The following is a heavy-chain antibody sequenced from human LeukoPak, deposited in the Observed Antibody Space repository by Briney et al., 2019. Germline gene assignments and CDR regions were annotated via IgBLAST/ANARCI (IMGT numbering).Heavy chain of an antibody. D-gene: IGHD6-13*01. CDR3: ARGPTVPIAAAGTGYYYGMDV. J-gene: IGHJ6*02. CDR1: GFTFSSYS. Sequence: LGGSLRLSCAASGFTFSSYSMNWVRQAPGKGLEWVSSISSSSSYIYYADSVKGRFTISRDNAKNSLYLQMNSLRAEDTAVYYCARGPTVPIAAAGTGYYYGMDVWGQGTTVTVSS. CDR2: ISSSSSYI. V-gene: IGHV3-21*01.